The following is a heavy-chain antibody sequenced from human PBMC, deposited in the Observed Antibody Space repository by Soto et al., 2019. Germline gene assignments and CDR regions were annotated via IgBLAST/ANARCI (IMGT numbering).Heavy chain of an antibody. D-gene: IGHD5-18*01. CDR1: GGSISSGGYS. CDR2: IYHSGST. J-gene: IGHJ4*02. V-gene: IGHV4-30-2*01. CDR3: ARVAAMVPDY. Sequence: RSLTCAVSGGSISSGGYSWSWIRQPPGKGLEWIGYIYHSGSTYYNPSLKSRVTISVDRSKNQFSLKLSSVTAADTAVYYCARVAAMVPDYWGQGTLVTVSS.